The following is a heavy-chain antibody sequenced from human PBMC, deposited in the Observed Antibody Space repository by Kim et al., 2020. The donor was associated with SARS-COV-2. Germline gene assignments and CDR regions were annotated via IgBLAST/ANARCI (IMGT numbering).Heavy chain of an antibody. CDR2: TYYRSKWYN. CDR3: ARGYYGSGSYYNSYYYYGMDV. D-gene: IGHD3-10*01. V-gene: IGHV6-1*01. Sequence: SQTLSLTCAISGDSVSSNSAAWNWIRQSPSRGLEWLGRTYYRSKWYNDYAVSVKSRITINPDTSKNQFSLQLNSVTPEDTAVYYCARGYYGSGSYYNSYYYYGMDVWGQGTTVTVSS. J-gene: IGHJ6*02. CDR1: GDSVSSNSAA.